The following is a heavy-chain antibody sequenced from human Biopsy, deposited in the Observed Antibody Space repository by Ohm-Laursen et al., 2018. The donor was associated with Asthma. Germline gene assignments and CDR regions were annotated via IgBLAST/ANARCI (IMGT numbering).Heavy chain of an antibody. J-gene: IGHJ6*02. D-gene: IGHD2-21*02. V-gene: IGHV3-30*18. CDR2: ISYDGGNK. CDR1: GFTFSGYA. CDR3: ANYEVVTAILHMDV. Sequence: SLRLSCSASGFTFSGYALHWVRQAPGRGLEWVAVISYDGGNKYYGDSVKGRFTISRDNSKNTLYLQMNSLRAEDTAVYYCANYEVVTAILHMDVWGQGTTATVSS.